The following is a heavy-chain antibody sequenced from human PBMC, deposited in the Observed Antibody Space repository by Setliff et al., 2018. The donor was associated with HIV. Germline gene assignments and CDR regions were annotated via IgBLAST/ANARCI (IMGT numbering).Heavy chain of an antibody. CDR1: GGSTTSSTFY. V-gene: IGHV4-39*01. CDR3: VRHNPTGGTDGYDI. CDR2: VSYTRRT. J-gene: IGHJ3*02. D-gene: IGHD3-16*01. Sequence: PSETLSLTCTVSGGSTTSSTFYWCWIRQPPGRGLDWIGSVSYTRRTYYNPSLKSRVTISIDTSRNQFYLNLSSVTAADTAVYYCVRHNPTGGTDGYDIWGQGTKVTVAS.